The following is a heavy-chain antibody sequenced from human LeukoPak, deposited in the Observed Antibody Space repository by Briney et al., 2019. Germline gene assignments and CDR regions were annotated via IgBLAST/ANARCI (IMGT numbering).Heavy chain of an antibody. V-gene: IGHV4-59*01. J-gene: IGHJ4*02. Sequence: SSETLSLTCTVSGGSISSYYWSWIRQPPGKGLEWIGYIYYSGSTNYNPSLKSRVTISVDTSKNQFSPKLSSVTAADTAVYYCARGRDTIFGVVIPDPFDYWGQGTLVTVSS. CDR3: ARGRDTIFGVVIPDPFDY. D-gene: IGHD3-3*01. CDR2: IYYSGST. CDR1: GGSISSYY.